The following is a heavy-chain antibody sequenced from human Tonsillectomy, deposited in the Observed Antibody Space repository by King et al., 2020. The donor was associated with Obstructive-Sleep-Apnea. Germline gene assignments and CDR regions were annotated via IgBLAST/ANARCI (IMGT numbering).Heavy chain of an antibody. V-gene: IGHV1-2*02. CDR3: AREYTTTWREEGLDY. CDR1: GYTFTGYY. D-gene: IGHD6-13*01. J-gene: IGHJ4*02. CDR2: INPNGGT. Sequence: QLVQSGAEVKKPGASMKVSCKASGYTFTGYYMHWVRQAPGQGLEWMGWINPNGGTHYAQKFQGRVTMTRDTSISTAYMELSRLRSDDTAVYYCAREYTTTWREEGLDYWGQGTLVTVSS.